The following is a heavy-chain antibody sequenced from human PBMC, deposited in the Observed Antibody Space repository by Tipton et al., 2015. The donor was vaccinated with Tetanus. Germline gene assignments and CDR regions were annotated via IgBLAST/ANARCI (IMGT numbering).Heavy chain of an antibody. CDR2: ISGSGGST. J-gene: IGHJ4*02. CDR1: GFTFSSYA. CDR3: AKIMEEAAAGTGSGDY. D-gene: IGHD6-13*01. V-gene: IGHV3-23*01. Sequence: SLRLSCAASGFTFSSYAMSWVRQAPGKGLEWVSAISGSGGSTYYADSVKGRFTISRDNSKNTLYLQMNSLRAEDTAVYYCAKIMEEAAAGTGSGDYWGQGTLVTVSS.